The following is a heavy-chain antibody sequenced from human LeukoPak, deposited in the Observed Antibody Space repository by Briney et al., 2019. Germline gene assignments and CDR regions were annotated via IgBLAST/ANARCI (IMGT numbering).Heavy chain of an antibody. CDR1: GYTFTSYD. Sequence: ASVKVSCKASGYTFTSYDINWVRQATGQGLEWMGWMNPNSGNTGYAQKFQGRVTMTGNTSISTAYMGLSSLRSEDTAVYYCARGLHCSGGSCYSSSWFDPWGQGTLVTVSS. CDR2: MNPNSGNT. V-gene: IGHV1-8*01. J-gene: IGHJ5*02. CDR3: ARGLHCSGGSCYSSSWFDP. D-gene: IGHD2-15*01.